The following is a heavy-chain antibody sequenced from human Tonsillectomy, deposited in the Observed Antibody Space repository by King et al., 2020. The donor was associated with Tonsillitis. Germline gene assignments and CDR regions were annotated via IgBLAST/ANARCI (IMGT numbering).Heavy chain of an antibody. CDR3: ARYLSGDCSGYDAFDI. V-gene: IGHV3-21*01. CDR1: GFTFSTYS. CDR2: ISSTSSYI. D-gene: IGHD3-22*01. J-gene: IGHJ3*02. Sequence: VQLVESGGDLVKPGGSLRLSCAASGFTFSTYSMNWVRQAPGKGLEWVSSISSTSSYIYYADSLKGRFTISRDNAKNSLFLQMNSLRAEDTAVYYCARYLSGDCSGYDAFDIWGQGTMVTVSS.